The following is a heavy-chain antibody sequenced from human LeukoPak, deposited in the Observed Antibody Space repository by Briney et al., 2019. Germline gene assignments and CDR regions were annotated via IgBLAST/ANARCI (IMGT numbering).Heavy chain of an antibody. D-gene: IGHD3-22*01. CDR1: GYTFTGYY. CDR3: ARYCDSSGLDAFDI. CDR2: INPNSGGT. V-gene: IGHV1-2*06. Sequence: ASVKVSCKASGYTFTGYYMHWVRQAPGQGLEWMGRINPNSGGTNYAQKFQGRVTMTRDTSISTAYMELSRLRSDDTAVYYCARYCDSSGLDAFDIWGQGTMVTVSS. J-gene: IGHJ3*02.